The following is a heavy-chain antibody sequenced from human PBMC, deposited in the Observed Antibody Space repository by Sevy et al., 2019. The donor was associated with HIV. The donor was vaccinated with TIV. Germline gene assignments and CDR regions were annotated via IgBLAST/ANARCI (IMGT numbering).Heavy chain of an antibody. V-gene: IGHV3-30-3*01. D-gene: IGHD3-10*02. J-gene: IGHJ4*02. CDR3: ARDGGYSVNFSPSGY. CDR1: GFTFSSHA. CDR2: ISYDGSSK. Sequence: GGSLRLSCAASGFTFSSHAMHWVRQAPGKGLEWMAAISYDGSSKYYADSVKGRFTISRDDSKNTLYLQMSSLRAGDTAVYYWARDGGYSVNFSPSGYWGQGTLVTVSS.